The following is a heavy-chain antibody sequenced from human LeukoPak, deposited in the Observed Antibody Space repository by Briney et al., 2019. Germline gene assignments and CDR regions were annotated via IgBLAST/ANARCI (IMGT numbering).Heavy chain of an antibody. J-gene: IGHJ3*02. CDR1: GDSITYFY. CDR2: ISSSGST. Sequence: SETLSLTCSVSGDSITYFYWSWIRQAAGKGLEWIGRISSSGSTYYNASLKSRVTISEDPSKNQFSLKLRSVTAADTAVYYCAREDGTAMDNAFDIWSQGTMVTVSS. CDR3: AREDGTAMDNAFDI. D-gene: IGHD5-18*01. V-gene: IGHV4-4*07.